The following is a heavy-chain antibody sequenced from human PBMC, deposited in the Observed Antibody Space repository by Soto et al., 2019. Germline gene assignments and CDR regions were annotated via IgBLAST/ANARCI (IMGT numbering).Heavy chain of an antibody. Sequence: QVQLVQSGAEVKKPGASVKVSCKASGYTFTSYGISWVRQAPGQGLEWMGWISAYNGNTNYAQKFQGRVTMTRNTSISTAYMELSSLRSEDTAVYYCARGLPIQLWPPAEAWFDPWGQGTLVTVSS. D-gene: IGHD5-18*01. CDR3: ARGLPIQLWPPAEAWFDP. CDR1: GYTFTSYG. J-gene: IGHJ5*02. CDR2: ISAYNGNT. V-gene: IGHV1-18*04.